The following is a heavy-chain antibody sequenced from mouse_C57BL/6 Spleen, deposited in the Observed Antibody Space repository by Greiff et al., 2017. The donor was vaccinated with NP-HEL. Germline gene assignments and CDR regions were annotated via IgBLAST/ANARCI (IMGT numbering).Heavy chain of an antibody. J-gene: IGHJ2*01. V-gene: IGHV1-59*01. CDR3: ARRDQGGLDY. Sequence: VQLQQPGAELVRPGTSVKLSCKASGYTFTSYWMHWVKQRPGQGLEWIGVIDPSDSYTNYNQKFKGKATLTVDTSSSTAYMQLSSLTSEDSAVYYCARRDQGGLDYWGQGTTLTVSS. D-gene: IGHD3-3*01. CDR2: IDPSDSYT. CDR1: GYTFTSYW.